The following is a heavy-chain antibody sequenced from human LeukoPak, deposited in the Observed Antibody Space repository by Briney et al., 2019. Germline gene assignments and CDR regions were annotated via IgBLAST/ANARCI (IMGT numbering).Heavy chain of an antibody. CDR3: AKGSEERRPYHFDY. CDR1: GFTFRTYV. J-gene: IGHJ4*02. CDR2: ITGDSLST. Sequence: PGGSLRLSCVASGFTFRTYVLSWVRQAPGKGLEWVSAITGDSLSTYTADSVKGRFTISRDNSKNTLYLQMNSLRSEDTAVYYCAKGSEERRPYHFDYWGQGTLVTVSS. V-gene: IGHV3-23*01. D-gene: IGHD6-19*01.